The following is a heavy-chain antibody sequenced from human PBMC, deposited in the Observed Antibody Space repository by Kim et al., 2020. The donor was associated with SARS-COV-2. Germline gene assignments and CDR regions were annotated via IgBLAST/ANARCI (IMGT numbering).Heavy chain of an antibody. CDR1: GFTFSSYG. J-gene: IGHJ4*02. CDR3: AKALLGAPNFDY. V-gene: IGHV3-30*18. D-gene: IGHD3-16*01. Sequence: GGSLRLSCAASGFTFSSYGMHWVRQAPGKGLEWVAVISYDGSNKYYADSVKGRFTISRDNSKNTLYLQMNSLRAEDTAVYYCAKALLGAPNFDYWGQGTL. CDR2: ISYDGSNK.